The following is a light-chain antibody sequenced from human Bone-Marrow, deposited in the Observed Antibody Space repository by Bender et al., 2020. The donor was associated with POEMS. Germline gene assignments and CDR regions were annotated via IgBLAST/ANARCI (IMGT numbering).Light chain of an antibody. Sequence: SYELTQPPSVSVSPGQTAGITCSGDALPKNYVYWYQQKSGQAPSLVIYEDDKRPSGIPERFSASSSGTMATLTISGAQVEDEVDYYCYSTDTSGRGVFGGGTKLTVL. CDR2: EDD. V-gene: IGLV3-10*01. CDR3: YSTDTSGRGV. J-gene: IGLJ3*02. CDR1: ALPKNY.